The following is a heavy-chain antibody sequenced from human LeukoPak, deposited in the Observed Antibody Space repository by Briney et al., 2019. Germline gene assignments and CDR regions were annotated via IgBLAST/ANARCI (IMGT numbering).Heavy chain of an antibody. J-gene: IGHJ4*02. CDR3: ARATRGVIITDY. CDR2: MNPNSGNT. Sequence: ASVKVSCKASGYTFTSYDINWVRQATGQGLEWMGWMNPNSGNTGYAQKFQGRVTMTRNTSISTAYMELSSLRSEDTAVYYCARATRGVIITDYCGQGTLVTVSS. CDR1: GYTFTSYD. D-gene: IGHD3-10*01. V-gene: IGHV1-8*01.